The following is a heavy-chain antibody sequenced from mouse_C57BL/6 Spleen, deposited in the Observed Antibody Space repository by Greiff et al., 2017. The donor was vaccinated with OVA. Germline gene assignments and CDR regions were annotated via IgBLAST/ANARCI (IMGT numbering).Heavy chain of an antibody. CDR3: ARVEKAWFAY. V-gene: IGHV1-69*01. CDR2: IDPSDSYT. CDR1: GYTFTSYW. J-gene: IGHJ3*01. Sequence: VKLQQPGAELVMPGASVKLSCKASGYTFTSYWMHWVKQRPGQGLEWIGEIDPSDSYTNYNQKFKGKSTLTVDKSSSTAYMQLSSLTSEDSAVYYCARVEKAWFAYWGQGTLVTVSA.